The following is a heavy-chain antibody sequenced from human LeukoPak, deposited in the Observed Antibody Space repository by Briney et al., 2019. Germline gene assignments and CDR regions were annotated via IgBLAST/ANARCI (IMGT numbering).Heavy chain of an antibody. V-gene: IGHV3-7*01. CDR1: GFTFSSYW. CDR2: IKQDGSEK. J-gene: IGHJ5*02. Sequence: GGSLRLSCAASGFTFSSYWMTWVRHLPGKGLEWVAKIKQDGSEKYYMDSVKGRFTISRDNTRDSLYLQMNSLRAEDTAVYYCAKDRIVVVVAALRGNWFDPWGQGTLVTVSS. CDR3: AKDRIVVVVAALRGNWFDP. D-gene: IGHD2-15*01.